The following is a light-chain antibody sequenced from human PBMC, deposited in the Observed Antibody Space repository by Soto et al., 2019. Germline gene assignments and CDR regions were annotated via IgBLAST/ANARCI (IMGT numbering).Light chain of an antibody. CDR3: QQANSFPPRLT. Sequence: DIQMTQSPSSVSASVGDRVTITCRASQVISSWLAWYQQKPGKAPKLLIYAASSLQSGVPSRFSGSGSGTDFTLTISSLQPEDFATYYCQQANSFPPRLTFGGGTKVEIK. CDR1: QVISSW. CDR2: AAS. J-gene: IGKJ4*01. V-gene: IGKV1-12*01.